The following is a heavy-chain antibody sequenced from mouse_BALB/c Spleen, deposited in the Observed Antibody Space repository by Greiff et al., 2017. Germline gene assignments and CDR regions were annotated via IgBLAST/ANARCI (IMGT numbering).Heavy chain of an antibody. J-gene: IGHJ4*01. CDR1: GFTFSSYG. V-gene: IGHV5-6*01. D-gene: IGHD2-1*01. CDR2: ISSGGSYT. CDR3: ARARAAGNYDAMDY. Sequence: EVKLMESGGDLVKPGGSLKLSCAASGFTFSSYGMSWVRQTPDKRLEWVATISSGGSYTYYPDSVKGRFTISRDNAKNTLYLQMSSLKSEDTAMYYCARARAAGNYDAMDYWGQGTSVTVSS.